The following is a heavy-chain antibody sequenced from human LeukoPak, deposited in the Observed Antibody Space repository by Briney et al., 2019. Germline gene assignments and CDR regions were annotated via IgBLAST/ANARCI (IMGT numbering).Heavy chain of an antibody. V-gene: IGHV1-18*01. J-gene: IGHJ5*02. CDR2: ISAYNGNT. CDR1: GYTFTSYG. Sequence: ASVKVSCKASGYTFTSYGISWVRQAPGQGLEWMGWISAYNGNTNYAQKLQGRVTMTTDTSTSTAYTELRSLRSDDTAVYYCAREWELEGGWFDPWGQGTLVTVSS. D-gene: IGHD1-26*01. CDR3: AREWELEGGWFDP.